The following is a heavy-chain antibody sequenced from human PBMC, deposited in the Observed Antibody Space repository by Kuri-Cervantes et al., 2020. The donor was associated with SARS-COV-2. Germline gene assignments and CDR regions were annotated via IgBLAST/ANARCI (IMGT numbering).Heavy chain of an antibody. CDR3: ARFSYYVSAMTSFDM. D-gene: IGHD3-10*01. Sequence: GSLRLSCTVSGGSISSHYWSWIRQPPGKGLEWIGYIYYSGSTNYNPSLKSRVTISVDTSKNQFSLKLSSVTAADTAVYYCARFSYYVSAMTSFDMWGQGTKVTVSS. CDR2: IYYSGST. V-gene: IGHV4-59*11. CDR1: GGSISSHY. J-gene: IGHJ3*02.